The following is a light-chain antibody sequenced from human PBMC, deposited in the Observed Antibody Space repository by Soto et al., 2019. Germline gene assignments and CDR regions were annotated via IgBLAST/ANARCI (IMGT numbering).Light chain of an antibody. V-gene: IGKV1-9*01. CDR2: AAS. CDR3: QQLNSYPLT. J-gene: IGKJ4*01. Sequence: DIQLTQSPSFLSASVGDRVTITCRASQGISSYLAWYQQKPGKAPKLLIYAASTLQRGVPSRFSGRGSGTEFTLTISSLQPEDFATYYCQQLNSYPLTFGGGTKVEIK. CDR1: QGISSY.